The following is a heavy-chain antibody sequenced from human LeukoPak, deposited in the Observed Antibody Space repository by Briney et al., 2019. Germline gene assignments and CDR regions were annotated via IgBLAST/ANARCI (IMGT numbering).Heavy chain of an antibody. V-gene: IGHV3-23*01. D-gene: IGHD2-8*01. CDR2: ISASGGST. CDR3: ARRGGSNGWGAFDV. J-gene: IGHJ3*01. CDR1: GFTFSSSA. Sequence: GGSLRLSCAASGFTFSSSAMSWVRQVPGKGLEWVSGISASGGSTSYADSVRGRFTISRDNSKNTLYVQMNSLRDEDTAVYYCARRGGSNGWGAFDVWGQGTTITVSS.